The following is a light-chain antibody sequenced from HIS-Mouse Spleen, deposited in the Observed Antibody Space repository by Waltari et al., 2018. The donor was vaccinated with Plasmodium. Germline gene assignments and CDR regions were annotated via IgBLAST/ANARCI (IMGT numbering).Light chain of an antibody. V-gene: IGLV2-11*01. CDR3: CSYAGSYTFV. CDR2: DVS. J-gene: IGLJ1*01. Sequence: QSALTQPRSVSGSPGQSVTIPCTGTSSDVGRYNYVSWYQQHPGKAPKLMIYDVSKRPSGVPDRFSGSKSGNTVSLTISGLQAEDEADYYCCSYAGSYTFVFGTGTKVTVL. CDR1: SSDVGRYNY.